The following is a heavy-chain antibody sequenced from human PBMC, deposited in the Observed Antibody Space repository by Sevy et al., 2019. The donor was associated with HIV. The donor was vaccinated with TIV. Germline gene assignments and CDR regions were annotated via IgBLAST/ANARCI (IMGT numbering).Heavy chain of an antibody. V-gene: IGHV3-23*01. J-gene: IGHJ3*01. CDR1: GFPFSSYA. CDR2: TGGRGGAT. Sequence: GCSLRLSCAASGFPFSSYAMNWVRQGPGKGLEWVSATGGRGGATYYADSVKGRFAISRDNSKNTLYLQMDSLRAEDTAVYYCAKDVVAVVGDAFDVWGQGTMVTVSS. CDR3: AKDVVAVVGDAFDV. D-gene: IGHD2-15*01.